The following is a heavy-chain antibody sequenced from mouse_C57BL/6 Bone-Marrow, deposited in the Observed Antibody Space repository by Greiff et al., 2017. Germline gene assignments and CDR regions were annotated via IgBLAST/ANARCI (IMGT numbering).Heavy chain of an antibody. Sequence: VKLMESGAELVRPGASVTLSCKASGYTFTDYEMHWVKQTPVHGLEWIGAIDPETGGTAYNQKFKGKAILTADKSSSTAYMELRSLTSEDSAVYYCTRWGYYTPFAYWGQGTLVTVSA. V-gene: IGHV1-15*01. CDR3: TRWGYYTPFAY. CDR1: GYTFTDYE. D-gene: IGHD2-12*01. CDR2: IDPETGGT. J-gene: IGHJ3*01.